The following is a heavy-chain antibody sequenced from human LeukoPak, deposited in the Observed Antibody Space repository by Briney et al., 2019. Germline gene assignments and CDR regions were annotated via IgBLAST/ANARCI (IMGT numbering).Heavy chain of an antibody. CDR1: GYIFTSYY. V-gene: IGHV1-46*01. J-gene: IGHJ6*03. CDR2: INPSGGST. CDR3: ARLWLPYYYMDV. Sequence: ASVKVSCKASGYIFTSYYMYWVRQAPGQGLEWMGIINPSGGSTSYAQKFQGRVTMTEDTSTDTAYMELSSLRSEDTAVYYCARLWLPYYYMDVWGKGTTVTVSS. D-gene: IGHD5-18*01.